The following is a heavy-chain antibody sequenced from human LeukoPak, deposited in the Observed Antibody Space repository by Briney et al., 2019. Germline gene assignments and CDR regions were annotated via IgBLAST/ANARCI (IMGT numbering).Heavy chain of an antibody. CDR1: GFTFSSYG. CDR2: ISFDGNNK. CDR3: AKDDGRAVGATGVGFDY. J-gene: IGHJ4*02. V-gene: IGHV3-30*18. Sequence: GGSLRPSCAASGFTFSSYGIHWVRQAPGKGLEWVAVISFDGNNKYYAESVKGRFTISRDNSKNTLYLQMNSLRAEDSAVYYCAKDDGRAVGATGVGFDYWGQGTLVTVSS. D-gene: IGHD6-13*01.